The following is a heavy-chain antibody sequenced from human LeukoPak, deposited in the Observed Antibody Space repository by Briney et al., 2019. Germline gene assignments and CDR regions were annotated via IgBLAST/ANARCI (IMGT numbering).Heavy chain of an antibody. CDR1: GFTFSDYY. D-gene: IGHD2-15*01. CDR3: ARDSGCSGGSCFYYYYGMDV. V-gene: IGHV3-11*01. J-gene: IGHJ6*02. CDR2: ISSSGSTI. Sequence: GSLRLSCAASGFTFSDYYMSWIRQAPGKGLEWVSYISSSGSTIYYADSVKGRFTISRDNAKNSLYLQMNSLRAEDTAVYYCARDSGCSGGSCFYYYYGMDVWGQGTTVTVSS.